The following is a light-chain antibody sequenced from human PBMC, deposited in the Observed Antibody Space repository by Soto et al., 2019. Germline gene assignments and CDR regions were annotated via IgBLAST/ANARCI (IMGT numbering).Light chain of an antibody. Sequence: EIVMTQSPATLSVSPGERATLSCRASQTVSINLAWYQQKPGQAPRLLIYGASTRATGIPARFSGSGSGTDFTLTISSLEPEDFAVYYCQQRSNWPWTFGQGTKVDIK. J-gene: IGKJ1*01. CDR3: QQRSNWPWT. V-gene: IGKV3-11*01. CDR1: QTVSIN. CDR2: GAS.